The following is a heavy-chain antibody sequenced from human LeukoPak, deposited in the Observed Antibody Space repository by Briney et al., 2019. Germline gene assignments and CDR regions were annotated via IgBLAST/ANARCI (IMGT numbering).Heavy chain of an antibody. V-gene: IGHV3-23*01. J-gene: IGHJ4*02. CDR2: ISGSGGST. CDR3: AKDRQYYDFWSGYLSGY. Sequence: PGGSLRLSCAASGFTFSSYAMSWVRQAPGKRLEWVSAISGSGGSTYYADSVKGRFTISRDNSKNTLYLQMNSLRAEDTAVYYCAKDRQYYDFWSGYLSGYWGQGTLVTVSS. CDR1: GFTFSSYA. D-gene: IGHD3-3*01.